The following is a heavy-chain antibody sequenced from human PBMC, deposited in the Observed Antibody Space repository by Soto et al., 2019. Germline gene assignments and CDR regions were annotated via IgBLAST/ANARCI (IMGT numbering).Heavy chain of an antibody. Sequence: GGSLRLSCAASGFTFSSYEMNWVRQAPGKGLEWVSYIGTSGKTIYYADSVRGRFTISRDNAKNSLYLQMNSLRAEDTAVYFCARDPAIYSGKFDYGLDVWGRGTTVTVSS. CDR3: ARDPAIYSGKFDYGLDV. CDR1: GFTFSSYE. CDR2: IGTSGKTI. V-gene: IGHV3-48*03. J-gene: IGHJ6*02. D-gene: IGHD4-4*01.